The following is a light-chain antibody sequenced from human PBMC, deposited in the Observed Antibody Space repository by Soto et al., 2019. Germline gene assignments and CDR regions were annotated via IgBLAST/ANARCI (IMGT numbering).Light chain of an antibody. V-gene: IGLV1-40*01. CDR1: SSNIGAGYD. CDR3: QSYDSSLSTWV. CDR2: GHK. Sequence: QLVLTQPPSVSGAPGQRVTISCTGSSSNIGAGYDVHWYQQLPGTAPKLLIYGHKNRPSGVPDRFSGSKSGTSASLAISRLQAEDEADYYCQSYDSSLSTWVFGGGTKLTVL. J-gene: IGLJ3*02.